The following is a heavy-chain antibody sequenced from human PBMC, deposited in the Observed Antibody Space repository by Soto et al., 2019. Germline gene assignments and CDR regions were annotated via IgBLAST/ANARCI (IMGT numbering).Heavy chain of an antibody. CDR2: INPSGGST. CDR1: GYTFTSYY. V-gene: IGHV1-46*03. J-gene: IGHJ4*02. Sequence: ASVKVSCKASGYTFTSYYMHWVRQAPGQGLEWMGIINPSGGSTSYAQKFQGRVTMTRDTSTSTVYMELSSLRSEDTAVYYCARDSRITMVRGVLLGYWGQGTLVTVSS. CDR3: ARDSRITMVRGVLLGY. D-gene: IGHD3-10*01.